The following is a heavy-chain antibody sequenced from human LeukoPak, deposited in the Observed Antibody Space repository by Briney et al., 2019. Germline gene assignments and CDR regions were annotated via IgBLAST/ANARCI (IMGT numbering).Heavy chain of an antibody. V-gene: IGHV4-38-2*02. D-gene: IGHD3-9*01. Sequence: SETLSLTCIVSGYSISSGYYWGWIRQPPGKGLEWIGNIYHSGTTYYNPSLKSRVTISVDRSKNQFSLRLSSVTAADTAVYYCTRGGLDDYWGQGTLVTVSS. CDR2: IYHSGTT. J-gene: IGHJ4*02. CDR3: TRGGLDDY. CDR1: GYSISSGYY.